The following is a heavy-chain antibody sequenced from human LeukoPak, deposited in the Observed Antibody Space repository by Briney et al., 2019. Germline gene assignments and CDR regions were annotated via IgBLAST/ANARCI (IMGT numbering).Heavy chain of an antibody. CDR1: GFTFSTYA. CDR3: AKEMATIRAFDF. CDR2: ISGSGSST. D-gene: IGHD5-24*01. V-gene: IGHV3-23*01. Sequence: PGGSLRLSCAASGFTFSTYAMSWVRQAPGKGLEWVSVISGSGSSTYYADSVKRRFTISRDNSKNTLYLQMNSLRAEDTAVYYCAKEMATIRAFDFWRQGTMVTVSS. J-gene: IGHJ3*01.